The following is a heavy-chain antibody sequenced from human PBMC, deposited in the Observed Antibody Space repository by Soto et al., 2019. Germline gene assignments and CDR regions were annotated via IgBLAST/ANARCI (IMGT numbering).Heavy chain of an antibody. Sequence: PSETLSLTCSVSGGAINNRDYYWSWIRQHPGKGLEWIGNIFYSGSTDYNPSLKGRLTISIDTSKNEFSLKLTSVTAADTAVYYCARDRPAFQSFGCGMDVWGHGTTVTVS. V-gene: IGHV4-31*03. CDR2: IFYSGST. CDR3: ARDRPAFQSFGCGMDV. D-gene: IGHD3-16*01. CDR1: GGAINNRDYY. J-gene: IGHJ6*02.